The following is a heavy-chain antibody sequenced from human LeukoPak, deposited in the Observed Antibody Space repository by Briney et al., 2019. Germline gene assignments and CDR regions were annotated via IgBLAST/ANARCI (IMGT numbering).Heavy chain of an antibody. CDR2: ISSSSSYI. V-gene: IGHV3-21*01. CDR1: GFTFSSYS. Sequence: GGSLRLSCAASGFTFSSYSMNWVRQAPGKGLEWVSSISSSSSYIYYADSVKGRFTISRDNAKNSLHLQMNSLRAEDTAVYYCAREGSTATLQYYYYGMDVWGQGTTVTVSS. D-gene: IGHD4-11*01. J-gene: IGHJ6*02. CDR3: AREGSTATLQYYYYGMDV.